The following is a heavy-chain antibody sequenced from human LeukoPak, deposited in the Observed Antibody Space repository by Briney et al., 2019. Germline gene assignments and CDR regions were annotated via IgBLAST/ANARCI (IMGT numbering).Heavy chain of an antibody. CDR1: GFTFGDYA. J-gene: IGHJ5*02. Sequence: GGSLRLSCTTSGFTFGDYAISWFRQAPGKGLEWVCLIRSRLYGGTTEYAASVIGRFTISRDDSKSIAYLQMNSLKTEDTAVYYCTKSRYYDYVWGGSWGQGTLVTVSS. CDR3: TKSRYYDYVWGGS. V-gene: IGHV3-49*03. CDR2: IRSRLYGGTT. D-gene: IGHD3-16*01.